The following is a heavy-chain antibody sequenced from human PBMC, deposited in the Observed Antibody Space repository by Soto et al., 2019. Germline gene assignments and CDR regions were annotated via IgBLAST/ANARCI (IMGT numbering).Heavy chain of an antibody. Sequence: SETLSLTCTFSGGSISSGDYYWSWIRQPPGKGLEWIGSIYYSGSPYYNPSLKSRVTISVDTSKNQFSLKLSSVTAADTAVYYCASRKSSPYFDYWGQGTLVTVSS. V-gene: IGHV4-30-4*01. CDR1: GGSISSGDYY. J-gene: IGHJ4*02. D-gene: IGHD3-10*01. CDR2: IYYSGSP. CDR3: ASRKSSPYFDY.